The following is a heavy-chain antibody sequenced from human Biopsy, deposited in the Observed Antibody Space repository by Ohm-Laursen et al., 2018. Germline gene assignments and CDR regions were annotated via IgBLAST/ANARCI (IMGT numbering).Heavy chain of an antibody. V-gene: IGHV4-59*01. CDR1: GDSTSSFY. CDR2: VYYTGCT. Sequence: SVTLSFTCTVSGDSTSSFYWSWIRQPPGKGLVWVGYVYYTGCTDYDPSLQSPVTISVYTSKNHFTLRLRAVTPADTAIYYCARDRGYYSDRTVPGYFDLWGHGTLVTVSS. CDR3: ARDRGYYSDRTVPGYFDL. D-gene: IGHD3-22*01. J-gene: IGHJ2*01.